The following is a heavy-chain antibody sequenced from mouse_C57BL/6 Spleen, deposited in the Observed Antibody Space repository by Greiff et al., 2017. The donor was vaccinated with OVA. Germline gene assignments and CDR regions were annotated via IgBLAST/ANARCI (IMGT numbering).Heavy chain of an antibody. D-gene: IGHD2-4*01. CDR2: ISSGSSTI. CDR1: GFTFSDYG. CDR3: ARFDYDGSMDY. V-gene: IGHV5-17*01. J-gene: IGHJ4*01. Sequence: EVKLVESGGGLVKPGGSLKLSCAASGFTFSDYGMHWVRQAPEKGLEWVAYISSGSSTIYYADTVKGRFTISRDNAKNTLFLQMTSLRSEDTAMYYCARFDYDGSMDYWGQGTSVTVSS.